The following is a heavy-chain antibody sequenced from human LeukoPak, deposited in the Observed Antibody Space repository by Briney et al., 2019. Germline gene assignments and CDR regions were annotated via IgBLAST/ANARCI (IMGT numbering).Heavy chain of an antibody. CDR1: GGSISSGSYY. V-gene: IGHV4-61*02. J-gene: IGHJ3*02. D-gene: IGHD2-15*01. Sequence: SQTLSLTCTVSGGSISSGSYYWSWIRQPAGKGLEWIGRIYTSGGTNYNPCLKRRGTISVDTSKNQFSLKLSSVTAADTAVYYCARDRYCSGGSCYGMGAFDIWGQGTMVTVSS. CDR2: IYTSGGT. CDR3: ARDRYCSGGSCYGMGAFDI.